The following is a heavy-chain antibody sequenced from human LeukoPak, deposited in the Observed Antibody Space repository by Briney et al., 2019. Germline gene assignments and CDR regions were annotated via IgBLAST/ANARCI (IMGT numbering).Heavy chain of an antibody. CDR1: GGSISSSSYY. CDR3: ARHGRFPVLRFLEWYGVGFDY. D-gene: IGHD3-3*01. Sequence: PSETLSLTCTVSGGSISSSSYYWVWIPQPPGKGLEWLGSIYYSGSTYYNPSLKSRVTISVDTSKNHFSMTLSSVTAADTAVYYCARHGRFPVLRFLEWYGVGFDYWGQGTLVTVSS. V-gene: IGHV4-39*01. J-gene: IGHJ4*02. CDR2: IYYSGST.